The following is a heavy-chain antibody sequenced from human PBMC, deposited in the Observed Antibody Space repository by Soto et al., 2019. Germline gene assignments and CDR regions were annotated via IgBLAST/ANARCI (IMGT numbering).Heavy chain of an antibody. CDR1: GGTISSRGYY. D-gene: IGHD6-6*01. CDR3: ARHESSTNPYGLHV. J-gene: IGHJ6*02. Sequence: SETLSLTCTVSGGTISSRGYYWAWIREPPGTGLEWIGSIYLSGSIDDSQSLKSRITISVDPAKSQFSLKRNSVTAADPAVYYCARHESSTNPYGLHVWGRVTSVSVS. CDR2: IYLSGSI. V-gene: IGHV4-39*01.